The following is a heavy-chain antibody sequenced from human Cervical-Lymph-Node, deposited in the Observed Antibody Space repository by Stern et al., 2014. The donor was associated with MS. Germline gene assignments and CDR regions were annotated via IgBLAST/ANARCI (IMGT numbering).Heavy chain of an antibody. CDR2: IKRQSDGGTT. CDR1: GFTFSHAW. CDR3: TTNGLIAGTFDRN. Sequence: EVQLVESGGDLVKPGGSLRLSCAASGFTFSHAWMTWVRQAPGKGLEWVGRIKRQSDGGTTDYGAPVKGRFTISRDDSKNTLYLQMNSLKTEDTAVYYCTTNGLIAGTFDRNWGPGTLVTVSS. D-gene: IGHD6-13*01. J-gene: IGHJ4*02. V-gene: IGHV3-15*01.